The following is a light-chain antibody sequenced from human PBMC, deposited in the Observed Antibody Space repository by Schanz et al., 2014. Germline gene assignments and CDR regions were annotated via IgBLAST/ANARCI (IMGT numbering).Light chain of an antibody. CDR1: QSVNSY. Sequence: EIVLTQSPGTLSLSPGERATLSCRASQSVNSYLAWYQQKPGQAPRLLIYGASSRATAIPDRFSGSGSGTDFTLTISRLEPEDFAVYYCQQYGSSPKNFGQGTKLEI. V-gene: IGKV3-20*01. CDR2: GAS. J-gene: IGKJ2*01. CDR3: QQYGSSPKN.